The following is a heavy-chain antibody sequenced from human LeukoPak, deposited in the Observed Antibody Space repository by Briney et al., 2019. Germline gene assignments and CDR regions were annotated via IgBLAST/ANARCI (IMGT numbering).Heavy chain of an antibody. CDR1: GGSFSGYY. CDR3: ARGEKITIFGVVTRNWFDP. Sequence: SETLSLTCAVYGGSFSGYYWSWIRQPPGNGLEWIGEINHSGSTNYNPSLKSRVTISVDTSKNQFSLKLSSVTAADTAVYYCARGEKITIFGVVTRNWFDPWGQGTLVTVSS. J-gene: IGHJ5*02. D-gene: IGHD3-3*01. V-gene: IGHV4-34*01. CDR2: INHSGST.